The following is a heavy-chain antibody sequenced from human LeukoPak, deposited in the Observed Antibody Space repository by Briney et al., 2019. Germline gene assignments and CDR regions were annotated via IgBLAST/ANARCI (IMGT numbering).Heavy chain of an antibody. CDR1: GFTFSSYS. CDR3: ARAWGTMIVVSYFDD. Sequence: GGSLRLSCAASGFTFSSYSMNWVRQAPGKGLEWVSSISSSSSYIYYTDSVKGRFTISRDNAKNSLYLQMNSLRAEDTAVYYCARAWGTMIVVSYFDDWGQGTLVTVSS. D-gene: IGHD3-22*01. CDR2: ISSSSSYI. J-gene: IGHJ4*02. V-gene: IGHV3-21*01.